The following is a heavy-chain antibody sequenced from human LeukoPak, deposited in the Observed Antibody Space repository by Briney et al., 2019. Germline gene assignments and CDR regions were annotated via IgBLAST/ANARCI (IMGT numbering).Heavy chain of an antibody. Sequence: GGSLRLSCLASGFTFRDYYMTWIRQAPGKGLEWISFICSCGTTTDYADSVKGRFTISRDNANSSLFLQMNSLRAEDTALYYCARDRGSNNYFDHWGQGTLVTVSS. D-gene: IGHD2-2*01. J-gene: IGHJ4*02. CDR1: GFTFRDYY. V-gene: IGHV3-11*01. CDR2: ICSCGTTT. CDR3: ARDRGSNNYFDH.